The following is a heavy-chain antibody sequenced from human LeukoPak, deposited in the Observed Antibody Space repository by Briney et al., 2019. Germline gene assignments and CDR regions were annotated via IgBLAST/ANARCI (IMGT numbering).Heavy chain of an antibody. CDR3: ARDSRSHSSSWYGVFDY. D-gene: IGHD6-13*01. CDR2: IYTSGST. CDR1: SGSISSCY. V-gene: IGHV4-4*07. Sequence: SETLSLTCTVSSGSISSCYWSWIRQPAGKGLEWIGRIYTSGSTNYNPSLKSRVTMSVDTSKNQFSLKLSSVTAADTAVYYCARDSRSHSSSWYGVFDYWGQGTLVTVSS. J-gene: IGHJ4*02.